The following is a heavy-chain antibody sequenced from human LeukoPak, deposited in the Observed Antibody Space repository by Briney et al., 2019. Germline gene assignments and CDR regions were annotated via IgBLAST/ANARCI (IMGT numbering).Heavy chain of an antibody. CDR1: GFSVSTNY. CDR3: ARDNTISGYYELGY. D-gene: IGHD3-22*01. V-gene: IGHV3-53*01. CDR2: ISNDGTT. J-gene: IGHJ4*02. Sequence: GGSLRLSCAASGFSVSTNYMSWVRQAPGVGLECVSVISNDGTTYYADSVKGRFSISRDNSKNTVFLQMNSLRAEDTAVYYCARDNTISGYYELGYWGQGTLVTVSS.